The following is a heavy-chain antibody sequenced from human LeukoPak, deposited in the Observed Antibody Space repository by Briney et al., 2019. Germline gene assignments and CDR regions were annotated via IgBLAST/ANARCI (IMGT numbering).Heavy chain of an antibody. Sequence: GASVKVSCKASGYTFTSYGISWVRQAPGQGLEWMGWISAYNGNTNYAQKLQGRVTMTTDTSTSTAYMELRSLRSDDTAVYYCARDHPTPWIQLWLQSYYYYGMDVWGQGTTVTVSS. D-gene: IGHD5-18*01. V-gene: IGHV1-18*01. CDR1: GYTFTSYG. CDR3: ARDHPTPWIQLWLQSYYYYGMDV. J-gene: IGHJ6*02. CDR2: ISAYNGNT.